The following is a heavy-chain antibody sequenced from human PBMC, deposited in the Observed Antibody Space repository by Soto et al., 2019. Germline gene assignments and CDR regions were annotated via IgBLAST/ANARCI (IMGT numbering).Heavy chain of an antibody. Sequence: GGSLRHSCASSGFTLIGYAMDWVRQAPGKGLEYVSGISSNGVGTYYANSVQGRFTISRDNSKNTVYLQMGSLRPEDMAVYYCARRARPDFYYMDVWGKGTTVTVSS. CDR1: GFTLIGYA. V-gene: IGHV3-64*01. CDR2: ISSNGVGT. D-gene: IGHD6-6*01. CDR3: ARRARPDFYYMDV. J-gene: IGHJ6*03.